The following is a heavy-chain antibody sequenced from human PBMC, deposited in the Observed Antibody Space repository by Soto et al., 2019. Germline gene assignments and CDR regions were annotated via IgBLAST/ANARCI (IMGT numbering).Heavy chain of an antibody. CDR3: AKRPTVTSHFDS. D-gene: IGHD4-17*01. CDR1: KFTFINYA. V-gene: IGHV3-23*01. CDR2: INNSGGST. Sequence: EVQLLESGGGLVQPGGSLRLSCVASKFTFINYAMSWVRQAPGKGLEWVSGINNSGGSTYYTDSVKGRFTISRDNSKNTLYLQMNSLRAEDTAVYYCAKRPTVTSHFDSWGQGTLVTVSS. J-gene: IGHJ4*02.